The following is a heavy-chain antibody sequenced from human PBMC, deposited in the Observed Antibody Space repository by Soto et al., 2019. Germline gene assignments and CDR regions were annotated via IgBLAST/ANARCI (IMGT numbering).Heavy chain of an antibody. CDR1: GGSFSGYY. V-gene: IGHV4-34*01. D-gene: IGHD6-13*01. CDR2: INHSGST. Sequence: QVQLQQWGAGLLKPSETLSLTCAVYGGSFSGYYWSWIRQPPGKGLEWLGEINHSGSTNYNPTLQSRVPISVDTPKYQFSLKLSSVTAADTAVYYGARGHSSSSWSDYWGKGTRVTVSS. J-gene: IGHJ4*02. CDR3: ARGHSSSSWSDY.